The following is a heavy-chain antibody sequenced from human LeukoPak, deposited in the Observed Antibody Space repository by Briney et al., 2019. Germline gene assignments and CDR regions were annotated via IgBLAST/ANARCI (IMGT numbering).Heavy chain of an antibody. J-gene: IGHJ4*02. V-gene: IGHV3-48*03. CDR2: ISSSGSTK. D-gene: IGHD3-16*01. Sequence: QAGGSLRLSCAASGFTFINYEMNWVRKAPGKGLEWLSYISSSGSTKYYADSVKGRFTISRDNAKNSLYLQMNSLRAEDTAVYYCSRDGGTYYFDYWGQGTLVTVSS. CDR3: SRDGGTYYFDY. CDR1: GFTFINYE.